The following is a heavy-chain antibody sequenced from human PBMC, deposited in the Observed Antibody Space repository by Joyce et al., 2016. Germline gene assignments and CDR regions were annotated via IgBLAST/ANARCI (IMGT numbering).Heavy chain of an antibody. CDR3: AKESGELGYCSSTSCLGLDF. V-gene: IGHV3-23*01. Sequence: EVQLLESGGGLGQPGGSLRLSCVASGFSFSSSAMNWVRQAPGKGLEGVSVISGSDGSTYYADSVKGRFTISRDNSRNTLYLQMNNLRAEDTAVYYCAKESGELGYCSSTSCLGLDFWGQGTLVTVSS. CDR1: GFSFSSSA. D-gene: IGHD2-2*01. CDR2: ISGSDGST. J-gene: IGHJ4*02.